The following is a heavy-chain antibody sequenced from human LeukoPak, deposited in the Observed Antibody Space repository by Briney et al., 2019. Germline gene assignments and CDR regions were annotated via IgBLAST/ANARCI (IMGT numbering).Heavy chain of an antibody. CDR3: AREIVGGSSFLDY. Sequence: GGSLRLSCAASGFTFSSYWMSWVRQAPGKGREWVANIKEDGSDKNYVDSVKGRFTISRDSAKNSLYLQMNSLRVEDTALYYGAREIVGGSSFLDYWGQGTLVTVSS. CDR1: GFTFSSYW. V-gene: IGHV3-7*01. CDR2: IKEDGSDK. J-gene: IGHJ4*02. D-gene: IGHD3-10*01.